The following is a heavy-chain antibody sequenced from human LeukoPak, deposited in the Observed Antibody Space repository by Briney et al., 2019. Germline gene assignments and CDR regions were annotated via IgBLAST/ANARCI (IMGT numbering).Heavy chain of an antibody. CDR1: GFTLSSYT. Sequence: PGGSLRLSCAVSGFTLSSYTMNWVRQAPGKGLEWVSFISSSSYIYYADSVKGRFTISRDNAKNSLYLQMNSLRAEDTAVYYCAELGITMIGGVWGKGTTVTISS. D-gene: IGHD3-10*02. J-gene: IGHJ6*04. V-gene: IGHV3-21*01. CDR3: AELGITMIGGV. CDR2: ISSSSYI.